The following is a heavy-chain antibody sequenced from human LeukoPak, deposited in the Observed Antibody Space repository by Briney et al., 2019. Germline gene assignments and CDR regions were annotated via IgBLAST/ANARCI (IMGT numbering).Heavy chain of an antibody. V-gene: IGHV4-59*01. CDR3: ARGPRRDGYNYVHAFDI. J-gene: IGHJ3*02. Sequence: SETLSLTCTVSGGSISSYYWSWIRQPPGKGLEWIGYIYYSGSTNYNPSLKSRVTISVDTSKNQFPLKLSSVTAADTAVYYCARGPRRDGYNYVHAFDIWGQGTMVTVSS. CDR1: GGSISSYY. CDR2: IYYSGST. D-gene: IGHD5-24*01.